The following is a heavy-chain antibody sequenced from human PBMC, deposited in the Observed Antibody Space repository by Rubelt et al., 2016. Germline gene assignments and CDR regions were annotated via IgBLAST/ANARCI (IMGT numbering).Heavy chain of an antibody. CDR3: HWIPAAPVGVAFDI. Sequence: QVQLQQWGAGLLKPSETLSLTCAVYGGSFSGYYWSWIRQPPGKGLEWIGEINHSGSTNYNPCVMGGGTITGDRSRTQCSLKRSSGTAADTAVYYCHWIPAAPVGVAFDIWGQGTMVTVSS. D-gene: IGHD2-2*01. J-gene: IGHJ3*02. CDR1: GGSFSGYY. V-gene: IGHV4-34*01. CDR2: INHSGST.